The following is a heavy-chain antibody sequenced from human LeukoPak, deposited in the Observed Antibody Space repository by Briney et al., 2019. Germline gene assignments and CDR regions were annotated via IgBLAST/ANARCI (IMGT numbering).Heavy chain of an antibody. J-gene: IGHJ4*02. CDR3: AKDEGYCSSTSCSCDY. CDR1: GVTFSSYG. V-gene: IGHV3-30*02. D-gene: IGHD2-2*01. CDR2: IRYDGSNK. Sequence: GRTLRLSCAASGVTFSSYGMHWVRQAPGKGQEWVAFIRYDGSNKYYADSVKGRFTISRDNSKNTLYLQMNSLRAEDTAVYYCAKDEGYCSSTSCSCDYWGQGTLVTVSS.